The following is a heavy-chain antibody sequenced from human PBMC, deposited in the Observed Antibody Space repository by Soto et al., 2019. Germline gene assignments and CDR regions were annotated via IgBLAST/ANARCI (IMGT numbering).Heavy chain of an antibody. CDR3: AIALYCRSWSYFDY. CDR1: GGTFSSYA. CDR2: IIPIFGTA. Sequence: QVQLVQSGAEVKKPGSSVKVSCKASGGTFSSYAISWVRQAPGQGLEWMGGIIPIFGTANYEQKFQSRVMIIADESTSRAYMEMSSLRSEYTAVYYCAIALYCRSWSYFDYWGQGSLVTVSS. V-gene: IGHV1-69*12. J-gene: IGHJ4*02. D-gene: IGHD6-13*01.